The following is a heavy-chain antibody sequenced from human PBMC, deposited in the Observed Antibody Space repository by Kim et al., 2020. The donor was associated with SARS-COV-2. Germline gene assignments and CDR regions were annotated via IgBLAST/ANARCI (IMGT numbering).Heavy chain of an antibody. CDR3: ARAEGSYKKYDY. Sequence: TYEQKNKGRVNRTRDTSTTTVYMELSSLRSDDTAVYYCARAEGSYKKYDYWGQGTLVTVSS. V-gene: IGHV1-46*01. D-gene: IGHD1-20*01. J-gene: IGHJ4*02.